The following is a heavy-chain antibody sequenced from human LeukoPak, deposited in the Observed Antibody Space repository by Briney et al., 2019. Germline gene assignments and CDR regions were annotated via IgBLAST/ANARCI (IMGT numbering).Heavy chain of an antibody. J-gene: IGHJ4*02. CDR1: GFTVSSNY. CDR2: IYSGGST. CDR3: ARAGSGYSYAFDY. V-gene: IGHV3-53*01. Sequence: GGSLRLSCAASGFTVSSNYMSWVRQAPGKGLEWVSVIYSGGSTYYADSVKGRFTISRDNSKNTLYLQMNSLRAEDTAVYYCARAGSGYSYAFDYWGQGTLVTVSS. D-gene: IGHD5-18*01.